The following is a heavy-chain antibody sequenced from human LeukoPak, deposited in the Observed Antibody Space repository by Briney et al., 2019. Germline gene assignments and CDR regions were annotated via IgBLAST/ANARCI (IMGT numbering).Heavy chain of an antibody. CDR2: IIPIFGTT. J-gene: IGHJ6*03. CDR3: ARVVGLTGYSSSWYSGYYYYMDV. V-gene: IGHV1-69*06. CDR1: GGTFSSYT. D-gene: IGHD6-13*01. Sequence: ASVKVSCKTSGGTFSSYTISWVRQAPGQGLEWMGGIIPIFGTTNYAQKFQDRVTITADKSTSTAYMELSSLRSEDTAVYYCARVVGLTGYSSSWYSGYYYYMDVWGKGTTVTVSS.